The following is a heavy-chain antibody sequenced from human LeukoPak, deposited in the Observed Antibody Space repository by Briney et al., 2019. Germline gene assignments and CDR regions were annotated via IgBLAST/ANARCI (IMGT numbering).Heavy chain of an antibody. J-gene: IGHJ6*02. CDR3: ARDGGYSSSRYYYGMDV. V-gene: IGHV4-31*11. Sequence: SETLSLTCAVYGGSFSGYYWSWIRQHPGKGLEWIGYIYYSGSTYYNPSLKSRVTISVDTSKNQFSLKLSSVTAADTAVYYCARDGGYSSSRYYYGMDVWGQGTTVTVSS. D-gene: IGHD6-13*01. CDR2: IYYSGST. CDR1: GGSFSGYY.